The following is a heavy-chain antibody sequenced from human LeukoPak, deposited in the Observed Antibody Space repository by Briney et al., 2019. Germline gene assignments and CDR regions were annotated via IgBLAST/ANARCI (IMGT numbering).Heavy chain of an antibody. D-gene: IGHD3-22*01. J-gene: IGHJ3*02. CDR1: GFTFSSYA. V-gene: IGHV3-30*04. Sequence: GGSLRLSCAASGFTFSSYAMHWVRQAPGKGLEWVAVISYDGSNKYYADSVKGRFTISRDNSKNTLYLQMNSLRSEDTAVYYCATHYDSSGYLHDAFDIWGQGTMVTVSS. CDR3: ATHYDSSGYLHDAFDI. CDR2: ISYDGSNK.